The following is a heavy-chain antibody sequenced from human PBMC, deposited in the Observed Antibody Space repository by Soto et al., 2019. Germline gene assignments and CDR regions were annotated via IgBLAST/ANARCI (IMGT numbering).Heavy chain of an antibody. CDR2: ISYDGSNK. Sequence: GGSLRLSCAASGFTFSSYAMHWVRQAPGKGLEWVAVISYDGSNKYYADSVKGRFTISRDNSKNTLYLQMNSLRAEDTAVYYCARDLEVYYDSSGYVDYWGQGTPVTVSS. V-gene: IGHV3-30-3*01. D-gene: IGHD3-22*01. CDR3: ARDLEVYYDSSGYVDY. J-gene: IGHJ4*02. CDR1: GFTFSSYA.